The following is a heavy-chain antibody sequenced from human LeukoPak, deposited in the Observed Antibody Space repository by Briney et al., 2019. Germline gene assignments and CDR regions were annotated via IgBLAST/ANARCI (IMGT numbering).Heavy chain of an antibody. V-gene: IGHV1-2*02. D-gene: IGHD5-12*01. J-gene: IGHJ4*02. CDR2: LRPDTGAT. CDR3: ARVDTVGTVNPFY. CDR1: GYTFSAFY. Sequence: ASVKVSCKTSGYTFSAFYIHWVRQVPGQGLEWMGWLRPDTGATNFAQNFLGRVTMTGDTSISTAYMELSRLRPDDTAVYYCARVDTVGTVNPFYWGQGTLVTVSS.